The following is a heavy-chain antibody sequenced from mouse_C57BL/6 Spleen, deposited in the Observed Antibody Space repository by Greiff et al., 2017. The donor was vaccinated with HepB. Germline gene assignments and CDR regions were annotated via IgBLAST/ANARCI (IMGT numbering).Heavy chain of an antibody. J-gene: IGHJ4*01. V-gene: IGHV1-76*01. CDR2: IYPGSGNT. CDR3: ARHGSREGAMDY. D-gene: IGHD1-1*01. Sequence: QVQLQQSGAELVRPGASVKLSCKASGYTFTDYYINWVKQRPGQGLEWIARIYPGSGNTYYNEKFKGKATLTAEKSSSTAYMQLSSLTSEDSAVYFCARHGSREGAMDYWGQGTSVTVSS. CDR1: GYTFTDYY.